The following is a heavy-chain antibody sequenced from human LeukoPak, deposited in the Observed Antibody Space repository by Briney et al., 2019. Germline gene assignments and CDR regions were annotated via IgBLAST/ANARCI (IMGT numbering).Heavy chain of an antibody. CDR1: GFTFSSYS. CDR2: ISSSSSTI. J-gene: IGHJ4*02. Sequence: GGSLRLSCAASGFTFSSYSMNWVRQAPGKGLEWVSYISSSSSTIYYADSVKSRFTISRDNAKNSLYLQMNSLRAEDTAVYYCARDLVRTNIVVVPAAIYDYWGQGTLVTVSS. D-gene: IGHD2-2*01. V-gene: IGHV3-48*01. CDR3: ARDLVRTNIVVVPAAIYDY.